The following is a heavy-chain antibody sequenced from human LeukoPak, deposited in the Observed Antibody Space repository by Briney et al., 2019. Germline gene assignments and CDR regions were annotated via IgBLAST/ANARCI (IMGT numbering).Heavy chain of an antibody. D-gene: IGHD3-16*02. Sequence: GGSLRLSCAASGFTFSSYGMHWVHQAPGKGLEWVAFIRYDGSNKYYADSVKGRFTISRDNSKNTLYLQMNSLRAEDTAVYYCAKDYYDYVWGSYRYGYYYYYYMDVWGKGTTVTVSS. J-gene: IGHJ6*03. CDR3: AKDYYDYVWGSYRYGYYYYYYMDV. CDR1: GFTFSSYG. V-gene: IGHV3-30*02. CDR2: IRYDGSNK.